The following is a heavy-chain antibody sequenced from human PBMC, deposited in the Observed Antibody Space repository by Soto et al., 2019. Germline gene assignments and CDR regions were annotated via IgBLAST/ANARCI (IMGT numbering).Heavy chain of an antibody. Sequence: GGSLRLSCAASGFTFSSYAMSWVRQAPGKGLEWVSAISGSGGSTYYADSVKGRFTISRDNSKNTLYLQMNSLRAEDTAAYYCASSEGPTLYYYYYYYMDVWGKGTTVTVSS. D-gene: IGHD3-16*01. J-gene: IGHJ6*03. CDR2: ISGSGGST. V-gene: IGHV3-23*01. CDR1: GFTFSSYA. CDR3: ASSEGPTLYYYYYYYMDV.